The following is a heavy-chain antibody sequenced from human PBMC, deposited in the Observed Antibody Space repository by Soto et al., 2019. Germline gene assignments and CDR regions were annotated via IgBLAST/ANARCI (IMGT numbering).Heavy chain of an antibody. Sequence: PGGSMRLSCAVSGFTFSSHAMGCVRQAPGKGVEWVSAIGGGGGSTCYADSVKGRFTISKDKSKNTLFLQMNSLRSENAAVYYFAKTAEAVAGTVYGYWGQGTLVTVSS. CDR2: IGGGGGST. J-gene: IGHJ4*02. V-gene: IGHV3-23*01. CDR3: AKTAEAVAGTVYGY. D-gene: IGHD6-19*01. CDR1: GFTFSSHA.